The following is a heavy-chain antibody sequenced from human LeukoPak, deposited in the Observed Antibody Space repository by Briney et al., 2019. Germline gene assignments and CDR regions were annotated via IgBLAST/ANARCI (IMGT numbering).Heavy chain of an antibody. CDR3: ARESGIAAALDL. J-gene: IGHJ5*02. Sequence: GGSLRLSCAASGFDFDIYRMHWVRQAPGKGLEWVSLISDDGNNKYYSDSVKGRFTISRDNAKNTLYLQMNSLRAEDTAVYYCARESGIAAALDLWGQGTLVTVSS. D-gene: IGHD6-13*01. V-gene: IGHV3-30-3*01. CDR1: GFDFDIYR. CDR2: ISDDGNNK.